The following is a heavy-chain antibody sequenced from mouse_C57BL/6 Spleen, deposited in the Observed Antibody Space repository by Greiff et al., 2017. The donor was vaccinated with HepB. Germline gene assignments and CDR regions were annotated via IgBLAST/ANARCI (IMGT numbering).Heavy chain of an antibody. V-gene: IGHV1-82*01. CDR1: GYAFSSSW. CDR3: ARGSYYSNCEGYAMDY. J-gene: IGHJ4*01. Sequence: QVQLQQSGPELVKPGASVKISCKASGYAFSSSWMNWVKQRPGKGLEWIGRIYPGDGDTNYNGKFKGKATLTADKSSSTAYMQLSSLTSEDSAVYFCARGSYYSNCEGYAMDYWGQGTSVTVSS. CDR2: IYPGDGDT. D-gene: IGHD2-5*01.